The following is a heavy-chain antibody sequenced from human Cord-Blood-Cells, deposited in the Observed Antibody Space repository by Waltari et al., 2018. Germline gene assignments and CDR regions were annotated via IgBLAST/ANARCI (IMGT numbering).Heavy chain of an antibody. CDR2: INHSGST. V-gene: IGHV4-34*01. D-gene: IGHD3-3*01. Sequence: QVQLQQWGAGLVKPSETLSLTCAAYGWSFSGYYWSWTRQPPGKGLEWIGEINHSGSTNYNPSLKSRVTISVDTSKNQFSLKLSSVTAADTAVYYCARGGGTSEWYNWFDPWGQGTLVTVSS. J-gene: IGHJ5*02. CDR1: GWSFSGYY. CDR3: ARGGGTSEWYNWFDP.